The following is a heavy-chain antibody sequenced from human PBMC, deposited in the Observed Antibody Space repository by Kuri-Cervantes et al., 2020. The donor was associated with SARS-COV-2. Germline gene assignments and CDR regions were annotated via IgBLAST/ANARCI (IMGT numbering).Heavy chain of an antibody. Sequence: GSLRLSCAVYGESFIGYYWSWVRQPPGKGLEWIGDINHSGSTNYNPSLKSRATISADTSKNQVSLTLSSVTAADTAVYYCARGRTRSTIYFFDSWGQGTLVTVSS. J-gene: IGHJ4*02. CDR1: GESFIGYY. V-gene: IGHV4-34*01. D-gene: IGHD5/OR15-5a*01. CDR2: INHSGST. CDR3: ARGRTRSTIYFFDS.